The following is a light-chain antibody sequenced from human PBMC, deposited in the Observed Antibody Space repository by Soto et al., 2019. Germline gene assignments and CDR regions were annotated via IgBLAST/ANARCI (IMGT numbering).Light chain of an antibody. Sequence: DIVMTQSPLSLPVTPGEPASISCRSSQSLLHSNGYNYLDWYLQRPGQSPQLLIYLGSNRASGVPDRFSCSGSGTDFTLKITRVDYEDVGVYDCINALETPATFGQGNKLEIK. J-gene: IGKJ2*01. V-gene: IGKV2-28*01. CDR1: QSLLHSNGYNY. CDR2: LGS. CDR3: INALETPAT.